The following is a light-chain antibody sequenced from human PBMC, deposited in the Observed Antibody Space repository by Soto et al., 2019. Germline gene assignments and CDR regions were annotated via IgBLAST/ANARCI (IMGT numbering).Light chain of an antibody. CDR3: QQSYSTPCT. Sequence: DIQMTQSPSSLSASVGDRVTITCRASQSISSYLNWYQQKPGKAPKLLIYAASSLQSGVPSRFSGSGSGTDFTLTISSLQPEDFETYYGQQSYSTPCTFGQGTKLEIK. J-gene: IGKJ2*02. CDR1: QSISSY. V-gene: IGKV1-39*01. CDR2: AAS.